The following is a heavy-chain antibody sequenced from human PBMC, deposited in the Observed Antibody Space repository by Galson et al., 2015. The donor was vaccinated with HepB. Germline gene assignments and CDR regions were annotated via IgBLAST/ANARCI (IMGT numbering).Heavy chain of an antibody. D-gene: IGHD4-17*01. CDR1: GFTVISNY. V-gene: IGHV3-66*01. J-gene: IGHJ3*02. Sequence: SLRLSCAASGFTVISNYMSWVRQAPGKGLEWGSGIYSDGSTYYSDSVKASFTISRDNSKNTLYLQMNSLRAEDTAVYYCAKGDYGDYGDDDAFDIWGQGTMVTVSS. CDR2: IYSDGST. CDR3: AKGDYGDYGDDDAFDI.